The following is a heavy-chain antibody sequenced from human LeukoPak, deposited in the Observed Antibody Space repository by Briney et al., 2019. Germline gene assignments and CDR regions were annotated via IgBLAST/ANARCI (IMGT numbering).Heavy chain of an antibody. V-gene: IGHV4-38-2*01. J-gene: IGHJ4*02. Sequence: SETLSLTCAVSGYSISSGYYWGWIRPPPGKGLEWIGSIYHSGSTYYNPSLKSRVTISVDTSKNQFSLKLSSVTAADTAVYYCAERRGPAAFFDYWGQGTLVTVSS. D-gene: IGHD2-2*01. CDR3: AERRGPAAFFDY. CDR1: GYSISSGYY. CDR2: IYHSGST.